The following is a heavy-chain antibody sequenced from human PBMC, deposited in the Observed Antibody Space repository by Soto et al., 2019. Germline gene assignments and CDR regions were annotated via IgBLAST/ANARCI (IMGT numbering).Heavy chain of an antibody. CDR3: VKGGWLDF. D-gene: IGHD3-16*01. Sequence: GVSLRLSCAASGFTFNTFEMSWVRQAPGRGLEWVSFISDDSSRTYYADAVKGRFTISRDNSKYTLYLQMNSLTAEDTAVYACVKGGWLDFWGQGTLVTVSS. CDR1: GFTFNTFE. V-gene: IGHV3-23*01. CDR2: ISDDSSRT. J-gene: IGHJ5*01.